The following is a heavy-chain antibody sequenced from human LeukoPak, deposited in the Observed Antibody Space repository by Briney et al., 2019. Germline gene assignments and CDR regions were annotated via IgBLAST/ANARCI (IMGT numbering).Heavy chain of an antibody. Sequence: PGGPLRLSCITSGFTFDDYAMSWVRQAPGKGLEWVGFIRTESYGGTAEYAASVKDRFSISREDSKRIAYLQMNSLKTEDTAVYFCARRSRRGCSTTSCYPDYWGQGTLVIVSS. CDR1: GFTFDDYA. CDR3: ARRSRRGCSTTSCYPDY. J-gene: IGHJ4*02. V-gene: IGHV3-49*04. CDR2: IRTESYGGTA. D-gene: IGHD2-2*01.